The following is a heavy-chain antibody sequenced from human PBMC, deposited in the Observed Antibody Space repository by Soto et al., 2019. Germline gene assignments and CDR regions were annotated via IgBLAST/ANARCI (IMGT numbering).Heavy chain of an antibody. J-gene: IGHJ4*01. CDR2: ISYDGSNK. CDR3: AKGGNLGYCSSTSCYDGYSGYDLAPRPLVD. V-gene: IGHV3-30*18. Sequence: GVSLRLSCAASGCTFSSYGMHWVRQAPGKRLEWLAVISYDGSNKYYADSVKGRFTISRDNSKNTLYLQMNSLRAEDTAVYYCAKGGNLGYCSSTSCYDGYSGYDLAPRPLVDWGLGTLVTVSS. CDR1: GCTFSSYG. D-gene: IGHD2-2*01.